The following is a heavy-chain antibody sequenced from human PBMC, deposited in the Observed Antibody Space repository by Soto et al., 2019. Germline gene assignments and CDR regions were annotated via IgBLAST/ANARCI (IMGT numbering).Heavy chain of an antibody. D-gene: IGHD2-2*03. CDR1: GFTFSSYS. J-gene: IGHJ3*02. CDR2: ISSSSSTI. CDR3: ARDCGYCSSTSSEVDAFDI. Sequence: PGGSLRLSCAASGFTFSSYSMNWVRQAPGKGLEWVSYISSSSSTIYYADSVKGRFTISRDNAKNSLYLQMNSLRAEDTAVYYCARDCGYCSSTSSEVDAFDIWGQGTMVTVSS. V-gene: IGHV3-48*01.